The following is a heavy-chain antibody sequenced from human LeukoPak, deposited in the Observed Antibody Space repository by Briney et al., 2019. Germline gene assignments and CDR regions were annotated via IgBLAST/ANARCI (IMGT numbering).Heavy chain of an antibody. Sequence: GGSLRLSCGASGFTFSSYGMHWVRQAPGKGLERVAVISYDGSNKYYADSVKGRFTISRDNSKNTLYLQMNSLRAEDTAVYYCALGVVTDPSFDYWGQGTLVTVSS. CDR3: ALGVVTDPSFDY. CDR1: GFTFSSYG. V-gene: IGHV3-30*03. J-gene: IGHJ4*02. D-gene: IGHD3-22*01. CDR2: ISYDGSNK.